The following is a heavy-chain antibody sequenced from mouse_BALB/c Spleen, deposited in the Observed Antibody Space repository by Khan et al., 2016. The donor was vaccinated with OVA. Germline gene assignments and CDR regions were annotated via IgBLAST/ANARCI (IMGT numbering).Heavy chain of an antibody. CDR2: INPSNGYT. CDR1: GYTFTNYT. CDR3: VRDGAYHRNDSWFAY. D-gene: IGHD2-14*01. J-gene: IGHJ3*01. V-gene: IGHV1-4*01. Sequence: QVQLQQSGAELARPGASVKMSCKASGYTFTNYTIHWIKKRPGQGLEWIGYINPSNGYTNYNQKFKDKATLTTDKSSTTAYLQLSSLTSDDSAVYNCVRDGAYHRNDSWFAYWGQGTLVTVSA.